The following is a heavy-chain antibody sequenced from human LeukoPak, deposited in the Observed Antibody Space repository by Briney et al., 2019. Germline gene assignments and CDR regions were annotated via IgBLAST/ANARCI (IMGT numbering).Heavy chain of an antibody. CDR3: ARDLDEMGTIGHAFDI. Sequence: GSLRLSCAASGFSFSFSNMNWIRQPPGKGLEWIGNISYSGRINYNRSLKSRVTISVDTSKNQFSLKLSSVTAADTAVYYCARDLDEMGTIGHAFDIWGQGTMITVSS. J-gene: IGHJ3*02. CDR1: GFSFSFSN. D-gene: IGHD5-24*01. CDR2: ISYSGRI. V-gene: IGHV4-59*01.